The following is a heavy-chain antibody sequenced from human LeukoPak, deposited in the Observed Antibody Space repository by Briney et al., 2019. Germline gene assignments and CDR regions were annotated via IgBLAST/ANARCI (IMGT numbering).Heavy chain of an antibody. Sequence: PGGSLSLSCAASGFTVSDNYMSWVRQAPGKGLEWVSVIYTGGGTYYGDSVKGRFTISRDNSKNTLYLQMNSLRAEDTAVYYCARDVGYYTMDVWGQGTTVTVSS. J-gene: IGHJ6*02. V-gene: IGHV3-66*01. D-gene: IGHD2-15*01. CDR2: IYTGGGT. CDR3: ARDVGYYTMDV. CDR1: GFTVSDNY.